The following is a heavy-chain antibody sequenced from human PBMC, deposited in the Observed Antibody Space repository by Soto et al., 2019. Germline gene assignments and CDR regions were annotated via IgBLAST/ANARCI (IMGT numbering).Heavy chain of an antibody. V-gene: IGHV3-74*01. CDR1: GFKFDYYW. D-gene: IGHD2-21*02. CDR3: GRGGDPDY. Sequence: EVHLVASGGGLVQPGGSLRLSCVASGFKFDYYWMHWVRQAPGEGLMWVSRLQTDGSHPDYAASVKGRFTISSDNAKNTLSLQMNNMRVEDTAVYYCGRGGDPDYWGQGTLVTVSS. J-gene: IGHJ4*02. CDR2: LQTDGSHP.